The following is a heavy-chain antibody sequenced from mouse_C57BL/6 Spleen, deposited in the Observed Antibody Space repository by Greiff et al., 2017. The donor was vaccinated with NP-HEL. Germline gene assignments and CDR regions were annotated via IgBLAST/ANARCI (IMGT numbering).Heavy chain of an antibody. Sequence: VQLQQSGPELVKPGASVKMSCKASGYTFTDYNMHWVKQSHGKSLEWIGYINPNNGGTSYNQKFKGKATLTVNKSSSTAYMELRSLTSEDSAVYYCARSEGYYNPPDYWGQGTTLTVSS. CDR1: GYTFTDYN. D-gene: IGHD2-12*01. J-gene: IGHJ2*01. V-gene: IGHV1-22*01. CDR2: INPNNGGT. CDR3: ARSEGYYNPPDY.